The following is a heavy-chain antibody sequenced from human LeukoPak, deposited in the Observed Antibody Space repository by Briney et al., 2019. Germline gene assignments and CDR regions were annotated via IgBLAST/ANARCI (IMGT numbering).Heavy chain of an antibody. CDR2: ISGSSSNT. V-gene: IGHV1-18*01. D-gene: IGHD3-16*01. Sequence: ASVKVSCKAYGYTFMSHGISWVRQATGQGLEWMGWISGSSSNTNYAQRLQCRVTMTTDTSTTTAYLELRSLRSDDTAVYYCARATGTWGHDGFDIWGQGTMVTVSS. J-gene: IGHJ3*02. CDR1: GYTFMSHG. CDR3: ARATGTWGHDGFDI.